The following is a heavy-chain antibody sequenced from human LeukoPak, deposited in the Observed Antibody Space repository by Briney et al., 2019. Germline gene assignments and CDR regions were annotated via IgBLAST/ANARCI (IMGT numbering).Heavy chain of an antibody. CDR1: GFTFSSNA. J-gene: IGHJ1*01. CDR2: ISGSGAST. CDR3: AKDLYSSSWYEYFQH. D-gene: IGHD6-13*01. V-gene: IGHV3-23*01. Sequence: GGSLRLSCAASGFTFSSNALGWVRQAPGKGLEWVSVISGSGASTYYADSVKGRFTISRDNSKNTLYLQMNSLRAEDTAVYYCAKDLYSSSWYEYFQHWGQGTLVTVSS.